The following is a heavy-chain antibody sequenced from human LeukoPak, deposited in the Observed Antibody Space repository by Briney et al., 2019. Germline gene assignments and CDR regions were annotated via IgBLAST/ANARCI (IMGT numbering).Heavy chain of an antibody. Sequence: PGGSLRLSCAASGFTFSSYSMNWVRQAPGKGLEWASSISSSSSYIYYADSVKGRFTISRDNAKNSLYLQMNSLRAEDTAVYYCARDLAGWFASFDYWGQGTLVTVSS. CDR3: ARDLAGWFASFDY. J-gene: IGHJ4*02. V-gene: IGHV3-21*01. D-gene: IGHD3-10*01. CDR1: GFTFSSYS. CDR2: ISSSSSYI.